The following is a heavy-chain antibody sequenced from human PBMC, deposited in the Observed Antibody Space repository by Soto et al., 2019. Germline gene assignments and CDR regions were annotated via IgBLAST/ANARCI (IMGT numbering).Heavy chain of an antibody. CDR1: GFTFSSYA. D-gene: IGHD6-13*01. V-gene: IGHV3-30-3*01. CDR3: ARGSSSSWSRYYFDF. J-gene: IGHJ4*02. Sequence: PGGSLRLSCAASGFTFSSYAIHWVRQAPGKGLEWVAVISFDGSNKHNADSVKGRFTISRDNSKNTLSLQINSLTDDDTAVYYCARGSSSSWSRYYFDFWGQGTLVTVS. CDR2: ISFDGSNK.